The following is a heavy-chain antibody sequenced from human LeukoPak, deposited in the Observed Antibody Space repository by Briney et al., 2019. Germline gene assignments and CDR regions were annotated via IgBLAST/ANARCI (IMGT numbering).Heavy chain of an antibody. CDR1: GYTFTSYD. CDR2: MNPNSGNT. V-gene: IGHV1-8*01. D-gene: IGHD4-17*01. J-gene: IGHJ4*02. Sequence: ASVKVSCKASGYTFTSYDINWVRQATGQGLEWMGWMNPNSGNTGYAQKFQGRVTMTRNTSVSTAYMELSSLRSEDTAVYYCARGRTNGDYGSQWGQGTLVTVSS. CDR3: ARGRTNGDYGSQ.